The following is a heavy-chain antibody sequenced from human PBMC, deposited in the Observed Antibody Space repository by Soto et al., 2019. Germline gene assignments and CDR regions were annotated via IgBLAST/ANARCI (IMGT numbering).Heavy chain of an antibody. CDR2: INTHNSNT. CDR1: GYTFTSYG. CDR3: AREGIPPDAFDV. V-gene: IGHV1-18*01. Sequence: AAVKVSCKASGYTFTSYGISWVRQAPGQGLEWMGWINTHNSNTNYAQKLQGRVTLTTDTSASTAYMELRSLESDDTAVYYCAREGIPPDAFDVWGQGTMVTVSS. D-gene: IGHD1-20*01. J-gene: IGHJ3*01.